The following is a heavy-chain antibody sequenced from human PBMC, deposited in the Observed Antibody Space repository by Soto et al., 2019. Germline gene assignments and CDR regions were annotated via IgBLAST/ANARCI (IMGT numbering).Heavy chain of an antibody. J-gene: IGHJ5*02. D-gene: IGHD3-22*01. V-gene: IGHV4-59*01. CDR2: IYYSGST. CDR1: GGSISSYY. Sequence: QVQLQESGPGLVKPSETLSLTCTVSGGSISSYYWSWIRQPPGKGLEWIGFIYYSGSTNYIPSLTSRFTISVDTSNNQFSLKLSSVTAADTAVYYCARGGFSSGYYTGWFDPWGQGTLVTVSS. CDR3: ARGGFSSGYYTGWFDP.